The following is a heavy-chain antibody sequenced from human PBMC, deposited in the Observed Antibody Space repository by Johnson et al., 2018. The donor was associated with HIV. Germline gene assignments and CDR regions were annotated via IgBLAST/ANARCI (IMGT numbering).Heavy chain of an antibody. CDR3: VTLSSTSREDAFDI. Sequence: QVQLVESGGGLVQPGGSLRLSCAASGFTFSSYAMHWVRQAPGKGLEWVAVISYDGSNKYYADSVKGRFTISRDNSKNTLYLQMNSLRAEDTAVYYCVTLSSTSREDAFDIWGQGTMVTVSS. CDR1: GFTFSSYA. D-gene: IGHD2-2*01. J-gene: IGHJ3*02. V-gene: IGHV3-30-3*01. CDR2: ISYDGSNK.